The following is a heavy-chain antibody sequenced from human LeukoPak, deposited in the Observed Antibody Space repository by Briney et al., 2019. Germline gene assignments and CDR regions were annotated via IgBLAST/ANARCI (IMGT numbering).Heavy chain of an antibody. CDR1: GYSISSGYY. CDR3: AGRRSCTSCYVTFDY. Sequence: SETLSLTCAVSGYSISSGYYWGWVRQPPGKGLEWIGSGYHSGSTYYNPSLKSRVTISVDTSKNQFSLKLSSVTAADTAVYYCAGRRSCTSCYVTFDYWGQGTLVTVSS. J-gene: IGHJ4*02. D-gene: IGHD2-2*01. CDR2: GYHSGST. V-gene: IGHV4-38-2*01.